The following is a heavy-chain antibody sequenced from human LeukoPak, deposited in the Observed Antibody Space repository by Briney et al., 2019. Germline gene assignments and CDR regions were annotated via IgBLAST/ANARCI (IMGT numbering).Heavy chain of an antibody. CDR1: GFTFSSYS. V-gene: IGHV3-21*01. Sequence: PGWSLRLSCAASGFTFSSYSMNWVRQAPGKGLEWVSSISSSSSYIYYADSVKGRFTISRDNAKNSLYLQMNSLRAEDTAVYYCASGIAVADAFDIWGQGTMVTVSS. D-gene: IGHD6-19*01. CDR2: ISSSSSYI. J-gene: IGHJ3*02. CDR3: ASGIAVADAFDI.